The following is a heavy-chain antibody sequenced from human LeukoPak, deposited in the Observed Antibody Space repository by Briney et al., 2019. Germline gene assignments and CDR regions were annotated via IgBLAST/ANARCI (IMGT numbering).Heavy chain of an antibody. Sequence: PGGSLRLSCVASGITFSSYSMNWVRQAPGKGLEWVSSISTTSDYIYYSDSVKGRFTISRDNAKNSLYLQMNSLRAEDTAVYFCARYPGYSSDWYAAWGQGTLVTVSS. CDR1: GITFSSYS. CDR3: ARYPGYSSDWYAA. V-gene: IGHV3-21*01. D-gene: IGHD6-19*01. CDR2: ISTTSDYI. J-gene: IGHJ5*02.